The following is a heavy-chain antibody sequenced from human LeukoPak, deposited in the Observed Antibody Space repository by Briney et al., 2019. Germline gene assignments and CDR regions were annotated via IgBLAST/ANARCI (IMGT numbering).Heavy chain of an antibody. CDR2: VSGSGGDT. V-gene: IGHV3-23*01. Sequence: GGSLRLSCAASGFTFSTYAMHWVRQAPGKGLEWVSAVSGSGGDTYYADSVTGRFTISRDNSKNTLYVLLNSLRAEDTAGYYCATTLNTGFFQSWGRGTLVTVSS. CDR1: GFTFSTYA. CDR3: ATTLNTGFFQS. J-gene: IGHJ5*02. D-gene: IGHD5-18*01.